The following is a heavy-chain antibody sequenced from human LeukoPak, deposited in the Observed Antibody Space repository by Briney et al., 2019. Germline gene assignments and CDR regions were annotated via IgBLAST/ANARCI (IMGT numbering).Heavy chain of an antibody. Sequence: PSETLSLTCTVSGGSISSSSYYWGWIRQPPGKGLEWIGSIYYSGSTYYNPSLKSRVTISVDTSKNQFSLKLSSVTAADTAVYYCARDEAGNIDPWGQGTLVTVSS. CDR3: ARDEAGNIDP. V-gene: IGHV4-39*07. J-gene: IGHJ5*02. D-gene: IGHD6-19*01. CDR1: GGSISSSSYY. CDR2: IYYSGST.